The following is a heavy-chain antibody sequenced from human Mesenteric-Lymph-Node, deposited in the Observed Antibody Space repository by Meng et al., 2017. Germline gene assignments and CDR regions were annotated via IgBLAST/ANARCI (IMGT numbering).Heavy chain of an antibody. CDR2: IIPIFGTA. J-gene: IGHJ3*02. CDR1: GGTFSSYA. CDR3: AIDGYNFSYDAFDI. D-gene: IGHD5-24*01. V-gene: IGHV1-69*05. Sequence: SVKVSCKASGGTFSSYAISWVRQAPGQGLEWMGGIIPIFGTANYAQKFQGRVTITTDESTSTAYMELSSLRSEDTAVYYCAIDGYNFSYDAFDIWGQGTMVTVSS.